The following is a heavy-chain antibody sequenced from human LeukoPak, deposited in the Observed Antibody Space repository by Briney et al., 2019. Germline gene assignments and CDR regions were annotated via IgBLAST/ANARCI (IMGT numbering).Heavy chain of an antibody. CDR1: GFTFSSYA. CDR2: IYSGGST. D-gene: IGHD1-14*01. V-gene: IGHV3-53*01. J-gene: IGHJ3*02. CDR3: ASAGIFNHDAFDI. Sequence: GGSLRLSCAASGFTFSSYAMSWVRQAPGKGLEWVSVIYSGGSTYYADSVKGRFTISRDNSKNTLYLQMNSLRAEDTAVYYCASAGIFNHDAFDIWGQGTMVTVSS.